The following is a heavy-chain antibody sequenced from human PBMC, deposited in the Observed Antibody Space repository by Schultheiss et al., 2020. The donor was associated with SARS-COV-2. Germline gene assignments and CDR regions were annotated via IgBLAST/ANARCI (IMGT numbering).Heavy chain of an antibody. CDR3: ARGSLNYDFWSGYPY. V-gene: IGHV4-59*01. Sequence: SETLSLTCTVSGGSISSYYWSWIRQPPGKGLEWIGYIYYSGSTNYNPSLKSRVTISVDTSKNQFSLKLSSVTAADTAVYYCARGSLNYDFWSGYPYWGQGTLVTVSS. J-gene: IGHJ4*02. CDR2: IYYSGST. D-gene: IGHD3-3*01. CDR1: GGSISSYY.